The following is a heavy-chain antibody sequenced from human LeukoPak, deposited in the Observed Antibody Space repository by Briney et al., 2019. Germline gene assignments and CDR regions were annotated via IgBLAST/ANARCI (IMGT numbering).Heavy chain of an antibody. Sequence: ASVKVSCKASGYTFSRYALYWVRQAPGQRLEWMGWINAGNGNTKYSQKFQGRVTITRDTSASTVYMELSSLRSEDTAVYHCARDAEVVPTYSWFDPWGQGTLVIVSS. CDR2: INAGNGNT. CDR3: ARDAEVVPTYSWFDP. D-gene: IGHD2-2*01. CDR1: GYTFSRYA. V-gene: IGHV1-3*01. J-gene: IGHJ5*02.